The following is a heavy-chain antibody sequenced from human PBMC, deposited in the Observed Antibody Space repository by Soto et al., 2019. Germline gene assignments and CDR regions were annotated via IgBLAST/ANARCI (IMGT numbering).Heavy chain of an antibody. Sequence: ASVKVSCKASGYTFTSYALHWVRQAPGQRLEWMGWINAGNGNTKYPQKFQGRVTITRDTSASTAYMELSSLRSEDTAVYYCARELERRLLVGMDVWGQGTTVTVSS. CDR1: GYTFTSYA. D-gene: IGHD1-1*01. J-gene: IGHJ6*02. CDR3: ARELERRLLVGMDV. V-gene: IGHV1-3*01. CDR2: INAGNGNT.